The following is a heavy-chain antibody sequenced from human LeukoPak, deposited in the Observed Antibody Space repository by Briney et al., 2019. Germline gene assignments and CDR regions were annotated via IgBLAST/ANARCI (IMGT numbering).Heavy chain of an antibody. Sequence: ASVKVSCKACGYTFIGHYMHWVRQATGPGREWMGWINPNRGRTKYAQKFQGRLTMPSDTSISTAYMELSRMRSDDTALYYCARDRREVYKYGSGTFKFGENFFDSWGQGTLVTVSS. D-gene: IGHD3-10*01. J-gene: IGHJ4*02. CDR1: GYTFIGHY. CDR3: ARDRREVYKYGSGTFKFGENFFDS. CDR2: INPNRGRT. V-gene: IGHV1-2*02.